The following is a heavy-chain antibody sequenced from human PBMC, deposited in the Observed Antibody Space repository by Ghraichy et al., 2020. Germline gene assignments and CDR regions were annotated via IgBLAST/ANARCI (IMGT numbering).Heavy chain of an antibody. V-gene: IGHV3-33*08. CDR3: ARDLEYGSGYYFDY. Sequence: GGSLRLSCAASGFTFSSYGMHWVRQAPGKGLEWVAVIWYDGSNKYYADSVKGRFTISRDNSKNTLYLQMNSLRAEDTAVYYCARDLEYGSGYYFDYWGQGTLVTVSS. CDR2: IWYDGSNK. J-gene: IGHJ4*02. D-gene: IGHD3-22*01. CDR1: GFTFSSYG.